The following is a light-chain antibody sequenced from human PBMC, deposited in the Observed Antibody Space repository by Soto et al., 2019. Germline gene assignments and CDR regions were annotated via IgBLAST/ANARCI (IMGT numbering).Light chain of an antibody. J-gene: IGKJ1*01. V-gene: IGKV3D-15*01. CDR1: QSISIN. CDR3: QQFRNWPWT. Sequence: EIVLTQSPGTLSVSPGDRVTLSCRASQSISINLAWYQHKPGQAPRLLIHGGSTRATGIPARISGSGSGTEFTLTISSPQSEDFAVYYCQQFRNWPWTFGQGTKVDIK. CDR2: GGS.